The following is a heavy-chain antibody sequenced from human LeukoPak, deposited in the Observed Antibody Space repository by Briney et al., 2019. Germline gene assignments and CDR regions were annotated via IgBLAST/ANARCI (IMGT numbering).Heavy chain of an antibody. CDR1: GFTFTKYA. CDR3: AELGITMIGGV. CDR2: ISDSGNT. V-gene: IGHV3-23*01. J-gene: IGHJ6*04. D-gene: IGHD3-10*02. Sequence: GGSLRLSCAASGFTFTKYAMSWVRQAAGKGLEWVSAISDSGNTYHADSVKGRFTISRDSSKNTLFLQMNRLRPEDTAVYYCAELGITMIGGVWGKGTTVTIPS.